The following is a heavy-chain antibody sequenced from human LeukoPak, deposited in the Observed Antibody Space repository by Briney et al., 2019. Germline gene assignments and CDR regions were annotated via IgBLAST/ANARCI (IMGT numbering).Heavy chain of an antibody. Sequence: SETLSLTCTVSGGSISSYYWSWIRQPPGKGLEWIGYIYYGGSTNYNPSLKSRVTISVDTSKNQFSLKLSSVTAADTAVYYCARDSVCYDSSGYYSTELYFDYWGQGTLVTVSS. V-gene: IGHV4-59*01. J-gene: IGHJ4*02. CDR3: ARDSVCYDSSGYYSTELYFDY. CDR1: GGSISSYY. CDR2: IYYGGST. D-gene: IGHD3-22*01.